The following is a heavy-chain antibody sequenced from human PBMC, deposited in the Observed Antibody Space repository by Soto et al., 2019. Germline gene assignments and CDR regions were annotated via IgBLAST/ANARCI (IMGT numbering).Heavy chain of an antibody. CDR3: AKVSSSWYAGFFDL. V-gene: IGHV3-23*01. Sequence: EVQLLESVGGLVQPGRSLRLSCTASGFTFSSHAMTWVRQAPGKGLEWVSGLSDSGDSIYYADYVKGRFTIYRDNSMNPLYMQMNTLRVEDTAVYYCAKVSSSWYAGFFDLWGQGTLVTVSS. CDR2: LSDSGDSI. CDR1: GFTFSSHA. D-gene: IGHD6-13*01. J-gene: IGHJ4*02.